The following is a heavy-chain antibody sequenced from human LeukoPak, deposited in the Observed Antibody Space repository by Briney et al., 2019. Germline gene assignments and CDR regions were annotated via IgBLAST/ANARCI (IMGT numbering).Heavy chain of an antibody. CDR3: ARGGYYFHDAFDI. Sequence: GGSLRLSCAASGFTFSSYWMHWVRQAPGKGLVWVSRINSDGSSTSYADSVKGRFTISRDNAKNTLHLQMNSLGAEDTAVYYCARGGYYFHDAFDIWGQGTMVTVSS. CDR2: INSDGSST. J-gene: IGHJ3*02. D-gene: IGHD3-3*01. CDR1: GFTFSSYW. V-gene: IGHV3-74*01.